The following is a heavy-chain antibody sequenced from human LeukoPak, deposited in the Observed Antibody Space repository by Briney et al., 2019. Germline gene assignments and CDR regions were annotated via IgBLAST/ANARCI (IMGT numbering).Heavy chain of an antibody. D-gene: IGHD2-2*02. CDR3: AREALYCSSTSCYNIGIDY. Sequence: PSQTLPLTCTVSGGSISSGGYYWSWIRQHPGKGLEWIGYIYYSGSTYYNPSLKSRVTISVDTSKNQFSLKLSSVTAADTAVYYCAREALYCSSTSCYNIGIDYWGQGTLVTVSS. CDR2: IYYSGST. CDR1: GGSISSGGYY. V-gene: IGHV4-31*03. J-gene: IGHJ4*02.